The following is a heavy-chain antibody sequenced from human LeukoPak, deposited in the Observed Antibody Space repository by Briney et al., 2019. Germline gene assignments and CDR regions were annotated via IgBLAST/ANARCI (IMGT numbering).Heavy chain of an antibody. V-gene: IGHV1-2*02. CDR3: ARTFYDLSIAFDI. J-gene: IGHJ3*02. CDR2: INPNSGGT. Sequence: ASVKVSCKASGYTFTGYYIHWVRQAPGQGLEWMGWINPNSGGTNYAQNFQGRVTMTRDTSITTAYMELSRLRSDDTAAYYCARTFYDLSIAFDIWGQGTMVTVSS. D-gene: IGHD2/OR15-2a*01. CDR1: GYTFTGYY.